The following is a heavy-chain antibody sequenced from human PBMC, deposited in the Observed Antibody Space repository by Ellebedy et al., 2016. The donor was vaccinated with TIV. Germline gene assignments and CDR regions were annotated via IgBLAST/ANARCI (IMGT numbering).Heavy chain of an antibody. J-gene: IGHJ5*02. V-gene: IGHV3-23*01. CDR2: ISGSGGST. Sequence: PGGSLRLSCAASGFTFSSYAFSWVPQAPGKGLEWVSAISGSGGSTYYADSVKGRFTISRDNSKNTLYLQMNSLRAEDTAVYYCAKRGYCSGGRCWSRSDWFDPWGQGTLVTVSS. CDR1: GFTFSSYA. D-gene: IGHD2-15*01. CDR3: AKRGYCSGGRCWSRSDWFDP.